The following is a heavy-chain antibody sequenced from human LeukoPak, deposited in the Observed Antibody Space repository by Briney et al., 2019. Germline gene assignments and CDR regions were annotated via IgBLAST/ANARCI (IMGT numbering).Heavy chain of an antibody. CDR3: AREYCSGGSCYHDY. Sequence: GGSLRLSCAGSGFTFSNYWMSWVRQAPGKGLEWVANIKQDGSEKYYVDSVKGRFTISRDNAKNSLYLQMNSLRAEDTAVYYCAREYCSGGSCYHDYWGQGTLVTVSS. CDR1: GFTFSNYW. V-gene: IGHV3-7*01. CDR2: IKQDGSEK. D-gene: IGHD2-15*01. J-gene: IGHJ4*02.